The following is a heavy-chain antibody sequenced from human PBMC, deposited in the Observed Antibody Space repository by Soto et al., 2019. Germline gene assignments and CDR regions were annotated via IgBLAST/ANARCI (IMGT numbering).Heavy chain of an antibody. CDR2: ISYDGSNK. V-gene: IGHV3-30*18. Sequence: QVQLVESGGGVVQPGRSLRLSCAASGFTFSSYGMHWVRQAPGKGLEWVAVISYDGSNKYYADSVKGRFTISRDKSKNTLYLQMKSLRAEDTAVYYCEKGGETTVTTVYWGQGTLVTVSS. J-gene: IGHJ4*02. D-gene: IGHD4-17*01. CDR3: EKGGETTVTTVY. CDR1: GFTFSSYG.